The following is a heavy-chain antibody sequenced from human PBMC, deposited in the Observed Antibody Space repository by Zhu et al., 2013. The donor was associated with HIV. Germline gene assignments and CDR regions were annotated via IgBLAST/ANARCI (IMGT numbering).Heavy chain of an antibody. CDR3: ARELYCSSTSCYIKPYYYYGMDV. Sequence: QVQLVQSGAEVKKPGASVKVSCKASGYTFTGYYMHWVRQAPGQGLEWMGWINPNSGGTNYTQKFQGWVTMTRDTSISTAYMELSRLRSDDTAVYYCARELYCSSTSCYIKPYYYYGMDVWGQGTTVTVSS. V-gene: IGHV1-2*04. CDR2: INPNSGGT. J-gene: IGHJ6*02. CDR1: GYTFTGYY. D-gene: IGHD2-2*02.